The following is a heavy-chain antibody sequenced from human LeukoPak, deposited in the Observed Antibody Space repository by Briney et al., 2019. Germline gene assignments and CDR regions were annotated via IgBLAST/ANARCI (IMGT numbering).Heavy chain of an antibody. CDR3: VGPRLRYCSSTSCRTNWFDP. Sequence: TSSETLSLTCTVSGGSISSGSYYWSWIRQPAGKGLEWIGRIYTSGSTNYNPSLKSRVTISVDTSKNQFSLKLSSVTAADTAVYYCVGPRLRYCSSTSCRTNWFDPWGQGTLVTVSS. CDR1: GGSISSGSYY. V-gene: IGHV4-61*02. CDR2: IYTSGST. D-gene: IGHD2-2*01. J-gene: IGHJ5*02.